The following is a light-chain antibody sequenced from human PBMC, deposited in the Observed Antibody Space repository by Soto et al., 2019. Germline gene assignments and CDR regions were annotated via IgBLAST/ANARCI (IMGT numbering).Light chain of an antibody. CDR3: QQYYSHPPT. V-gene: IGKV4-1*01. Sequence: DIVMTQSPDSLAVSLGERATINCKSSQSLLYSSNNKNYLTWYQQKPGQPPKMIIYWASSRKSGVPDRFSGSGSGTDFTLTISSLQAEDVAVYDCQQYYSHPPTFGQGTKVEVK. CDR1: QSLLYSSNNKNY. J-gene: IGKJ1*01. CDR2: WAS.